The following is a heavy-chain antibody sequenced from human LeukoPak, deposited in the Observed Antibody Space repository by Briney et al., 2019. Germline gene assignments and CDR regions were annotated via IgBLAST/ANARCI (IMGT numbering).Heavy chain of an antibody. J-gene: IGHJ1*01. V-gene: IGHV4-59*11. CDR1: GGPLSSRY. D-gene: IGHD3-9*01. CDR3: AITRVDWYEYFRL. Sequence: PSETLSLTCTVSGGPLSSRYWSWIRQPPGKGLEWIGYVYYSGSTNYNPSFKSRVTISAYTSKNQFSLKMTSVTTADTAVYYCAITRVDWYEYFRLWGQGILVTVSS. CDR2: VYYSGST.